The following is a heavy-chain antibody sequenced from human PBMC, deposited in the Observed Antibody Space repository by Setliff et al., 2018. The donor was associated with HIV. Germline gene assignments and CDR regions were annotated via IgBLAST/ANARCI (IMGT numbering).Heavy chain of an antibody. CDR3: ARDRASYGGYTYGNYYMDV. Sequence: ASVKVSCKASGYTFTDYYMHWVRLAPGLGLEWMGWINPHSGNTDFAQRFQGRITMTRDTSISTAYMELNRLRSDDTAKYYCARDRASYGGYTYGNYYMDVWGKGTTVTVSS. CDR1: GYTFTDYY. V-gene: IGHV1-2*02. J-gene: IGHJ6*03. CDR2: INPHSGNT. D-gene: IGHD5-18*01.